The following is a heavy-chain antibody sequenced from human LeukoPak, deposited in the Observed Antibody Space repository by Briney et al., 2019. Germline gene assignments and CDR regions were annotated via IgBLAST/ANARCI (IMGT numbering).Heavy chain of an antibody. J-gene: IGHJ5*02. V-gene: IGHV1-18*04. Sequence: ASVKVSCKASGYTFTGYYMHWVRQAPGQGLEWMGWISAYNGNTNYAQKLQGRVTMTTDTSTSTAYMELRSLRSDDTAVYYCARAAGYYGSGSNNWFDPWGQGTLVTVSS. CDR2: ISAYNGNT. D-gene: IGHD3-10*01. CDR1: GYTFTGYY. CDR3: ARAAGYYGSGSNNWFDP.